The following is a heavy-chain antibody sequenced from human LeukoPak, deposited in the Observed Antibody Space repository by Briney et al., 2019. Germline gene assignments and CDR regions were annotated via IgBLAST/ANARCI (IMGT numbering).Heavy chain of an antibody. J-gene: IGHJ4*02. Sequence: GGSLRLSCAASGFTFSDYYMSWIRQAPGKGLEWVSYISSSSSYTNYADSVKGRFTISRDNAKNSLYLQMNSLRAEDTAVYYCATSRSSGYGKSQFDYWGQGTLVTVSS. CDR1: GFTFSDYY. V-gene: IGHV3-11*06. CDR2: ISSSSSYT. CDR3: ATSRSSGYGKSQFDY. D-gene: IGHD5-12*01.